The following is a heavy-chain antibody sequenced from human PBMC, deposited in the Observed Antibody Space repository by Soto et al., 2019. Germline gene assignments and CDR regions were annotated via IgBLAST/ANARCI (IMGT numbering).Heavy chain of an antibody. D-gene: IGHD1-26*01. CDR2: ISSSSSTI. J-gene: IGHJ4*02. CDR1: GFTFSSYS. V-gene: IGHV3-48*02. CDR3: ARVRPPTRKWELLQELDY. Sequence: EVQLVESGGGLVQPGGSLRLSCAASGFTFSSYSMNWVRQAPGKGLEWVSYISSSSSTIYYADSVKGRFTISRDNAKNSLYLQMNSLRDEDTAVYYCARVRPPTRKWELLQELDYWGQGTLVTVSS.